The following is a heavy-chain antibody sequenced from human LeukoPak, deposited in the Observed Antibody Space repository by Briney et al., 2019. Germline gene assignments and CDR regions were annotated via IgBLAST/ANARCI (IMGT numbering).Heavy chain of an antibody. Sequence: SETLSLTCTVSGGSISSYYWSWIRQPPGKALEWIGYIYSSGNASSTPSLKSRVAISINTSKSSFSLTLSSVTAADTAVYYCARSYCSAGSCYSKIFDSWGEGTLVTVSS. V-gene: IGHV4-59*08. CDR2: IYSSGNA. D-gene: IGHD2-15*01. CDR1: GGSISSYY. CDR3: ARSYCSAGSCYSKIFDS. J-gene: IGHJ4*02.